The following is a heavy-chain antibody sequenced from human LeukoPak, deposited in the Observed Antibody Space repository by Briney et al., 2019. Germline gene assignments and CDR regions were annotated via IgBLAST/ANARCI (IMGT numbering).Heavy chain of an antibody. CDR3: AREVDYDFWSGYLYYYYMDV. CDR1: GYTFTGYY. V-gene: IGHV1-2*02. J-gene: IGHJ6*03. Sequence: ASVKVSCKASGYTFTGYYMHWVRQAPGQGLEWMGWINPNSGGTNYAQKFQGRVTMTTDTSTSTAYMELRSLRSDDTAVYYCAREVDYDFWSGYLYYYYMDVWGKGTTVTVSS. D-gene: IGHD3-3*01. CDR2: INPNSGGT.